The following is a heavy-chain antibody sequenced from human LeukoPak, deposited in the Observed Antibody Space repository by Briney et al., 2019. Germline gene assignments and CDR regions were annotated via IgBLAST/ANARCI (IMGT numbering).Heavy chain of an antibody. CDR3: ARRSVVVPAAIRGIWFDP. J-gene: IGHJ5*02. CDR2: ISWNSGSI. D-gene: IGHD2-2*02. V-gene: IGHV3-9*01. Sequence: GGSLRLSCAASGFTFDDYAMHWVRQAPGKGLEWVSGISWNSGSIGYADSVKGRFTISRDNAKNSLYLQMNSLRAEDTAVYYCARRSVVVPAAIRGIWFDPWGQGTLVTVSS. CDR1: GFTFDDYA.